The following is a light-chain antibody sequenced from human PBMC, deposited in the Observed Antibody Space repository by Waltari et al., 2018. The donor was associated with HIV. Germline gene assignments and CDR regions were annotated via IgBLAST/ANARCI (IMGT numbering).Light chain of an antibody. J-gene: IGKJ4*01. V-gene: IGKV1-39*01. Sequence: DIQMAQSPSSLSASVGDRVTITCRAGQSINSYLNWYQQKPRKAPKPMIYGASSLQSGVPSRFSGSGSGTHFTLTISSLQPEDFATYYCQQSYSIPLTLGGGTPVGIK. CDR2: GAS. CDR1: QSINSY. CDR3: QQSYSIPLT.